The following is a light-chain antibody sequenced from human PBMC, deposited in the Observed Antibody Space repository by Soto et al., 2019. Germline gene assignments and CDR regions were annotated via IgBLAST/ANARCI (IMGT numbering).Light chain of an antibody. CDR2: DAS. V-gene: IGKV3-11*01. Sequence: EIVFTQSPSTLSLSPGERATLSCRASQSVSSYLAWYHQKPGQAPRLLIYDASNRATGIPARFSGSGSGTDFTLTISSLEPEDFAVYYCQQRSNWLWTFGQGTKVDIK. CDR3: QQRSNWLWT. J-gene: IGKJ1*01. CDR1: QSVSSY.